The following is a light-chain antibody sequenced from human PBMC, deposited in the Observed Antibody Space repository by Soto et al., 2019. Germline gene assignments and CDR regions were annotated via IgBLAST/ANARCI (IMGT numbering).Light chain of an antibody. J-gene: IGKJ1*01. CDR3: QQYSSSRT. CDR1: QIVPSDY. CDR2: DAS. V-gene: IGKV3-20*01. Sequence: DIVLTQSPGTLSLSPGERVTLSCRASQIVPSDYLAWYQQKPGQAPRLLMYDASSRATGIPDRFSGSGSGTDFTLTISRLEPEDFAVYYCQQYSSSRTFGQGTKVDIK.